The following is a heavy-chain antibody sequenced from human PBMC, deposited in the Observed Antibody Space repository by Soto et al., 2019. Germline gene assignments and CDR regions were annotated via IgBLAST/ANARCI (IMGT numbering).Heavy chain of an antibody. D-gene: IGHD4-17*01. CDR3: ARATVVTPYFDY. Sequence: SETLSLTCTVSGGSISVYYWSWIRQPPGKGLEWIGYIYYTGNTNYNPSLKSRVTISVDTSKNQFSLKLSSVTAADTAVYYCARATVVTPYFDYWGQGTLVTVSS. CDR2: IYYTGNT. V-gene: IGHV4-59*08. CDR1: GGSISVYY. J-gene: IGHJ4*02.